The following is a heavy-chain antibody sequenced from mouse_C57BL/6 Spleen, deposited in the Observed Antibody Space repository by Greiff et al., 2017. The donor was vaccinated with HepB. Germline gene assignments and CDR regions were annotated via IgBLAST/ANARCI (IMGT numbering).Heavy chain of an antibody. CDR3: ARPYYYGSLFAY. Sequence: EVQGVESGPELVKPGASVKISCKASGYSFTGYYMNWVKQSPEKSLEWIGEINPSTGGTTYNQKFKAKATLTVDKSSSTAYMQLKSLTSEDSAVYYCARPYYYGSLFAYWGQGTLVTVSA. D-gene: IGHD1-1*01. CDR1: GYSFTGYY. CDR2: INPSTGGT. J-gene: IGHJ3*01. V-gene: IGHV1-42*01.